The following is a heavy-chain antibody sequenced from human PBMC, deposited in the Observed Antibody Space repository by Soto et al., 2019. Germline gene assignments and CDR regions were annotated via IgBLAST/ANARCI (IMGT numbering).Heavy chain of an antibody. Sequence: SETLSLTCTVSGGSISSYYWSWIRQPPGKGLEWIGYIYYSGSTNYNPSLKSRVTISVDTSKNQFSLKLSSVTAADTAVYYCARQDRVGSPRPLDVWGKGTTVTVSS. CDR2: IYYSGST. CDR1: GGSISSYY. D-gene: IGHD1-26*01. CDR3: ARQDRVGSPRPLDV. J-gene: IGHJ6*04. V-gene: IGHV4-59*08.